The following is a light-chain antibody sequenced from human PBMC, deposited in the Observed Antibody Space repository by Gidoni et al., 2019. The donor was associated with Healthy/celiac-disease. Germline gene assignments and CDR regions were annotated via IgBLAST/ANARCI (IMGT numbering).Light chain of an antibody. J-gene: IGKJ3*01. CDR2: DAS. Sequence: EIVLTQSPATLSLSPGERATLSCGASQSVSSSYLAWYQQKPGLAPRLLIYDASSRATGIPDRFGGSGSGTDFTLTISRLEPEYFAVYYCQQYGSSPTFGPGTKVDIK. CDR3: QQYGSSPT. CDR1: QSVSSSY. V-gene: IGKV3D-20*01.